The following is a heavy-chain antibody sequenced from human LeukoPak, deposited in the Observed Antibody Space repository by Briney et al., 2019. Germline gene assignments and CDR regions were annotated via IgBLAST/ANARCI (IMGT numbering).Heavy chain of an antibody. V-gene: IGHV3-23*01. Sequence: GGSLRLSCAASGFTFSSYAMTWVRQSPGKGLEWVSVIGSGGDTYYSDSVQGGFTISIDNSKNTLYLQMNSLRADDTAVYYCAKYYAARSRSFDFWGQGTLVTVSS. CDR1: GFTFSSYA. D-gene: IGHD3-10*01. J-gene: IGHJ4*02. CDR3: AKYYAARSRSFDF. CDR2: IGSGGDT.